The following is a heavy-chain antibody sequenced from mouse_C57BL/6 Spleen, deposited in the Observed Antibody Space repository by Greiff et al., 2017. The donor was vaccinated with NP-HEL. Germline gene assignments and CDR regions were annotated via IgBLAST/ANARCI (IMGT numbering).Heavy chain of an antibody. V-gene: IGHV1-82*01. CDR1: GYAFSSSW. Sequence: VQLQQSGPELVKPGASVKISCKASGYAFSSSWMNWVKQRPGQGLEWIGRIYPGDGDTNYNGKFKGKATLTADKSSSTAYTQLSSLTSEDSAVYFCARSFITTVGYYAMDYWGQGTSVTVSS. CDR3: ARSFITTVGYYAMDY. D-gene: IGHD1-1*01. J-gene: IGHJ4*01. CDR2: IYPGDGDT.